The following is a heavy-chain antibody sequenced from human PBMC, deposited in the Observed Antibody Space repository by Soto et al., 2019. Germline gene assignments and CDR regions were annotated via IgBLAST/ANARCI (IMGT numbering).Heavy chain of an antibody. J-gene: IGHJ4*02. CDR2: ISAYNGNT. CDR3: ARDVGYGLIDY. CDR1: GYTITSYS. D-gene: IGHD5-18*01. V-gene: IGHV1-18*01. Sequence: QVQLVQSGAEVKKPGTSVKVSCKASGYTITSYSISWVRQAPGQGLEWMGWISAYNGNTYHARKLQGRVTMTTDTSTSTAYMELRSLRSDDTAVYYCARDVGYGLIDYWGQGTLVTVSS.